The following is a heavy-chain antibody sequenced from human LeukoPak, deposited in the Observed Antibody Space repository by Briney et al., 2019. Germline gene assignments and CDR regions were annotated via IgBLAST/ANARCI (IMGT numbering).Heavy chain of an antibody. CDR3: ARHGYSYGLSFDY. D-gene: IGHD5-18*01. CDR2: IYVGDSDI. CDR1: GYSFSSYY. J-gene: IGHJ4*02. V-gene: IGHV5-51*01. Sequence: GESLKISCKGSGYSFSSYYIDWVRQMPGKGLEWMGVIYVGDSDIRYSPSFQGQVTISVDKSISTAYLQWSSLKASDTAIYFCARHGYSYGLSFDYWGQGTLVTVSS.